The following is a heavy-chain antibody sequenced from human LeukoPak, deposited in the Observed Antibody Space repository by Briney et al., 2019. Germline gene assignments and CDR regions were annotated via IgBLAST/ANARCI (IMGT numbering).Heavy chain of an antibody. CDR3: ARLVGYYDSSGYEVSWFDP. J-gene: IGHJ5*02. CDR2: IYPGDSDT. CDR1: GYNFTNYW. V-gene: IGHV5-51*01. Sequence: GESLKISCKGSGYNFTNYWIGWVRQMPGKGLEWMGIIYPGDSDTRYSPSFQGQVTISADKSISTACLQWSSLRASDTAMYYCARLVGYYDSSGYEVSWFDPWGQGTLVTVSS. D-gene: IGHD3-22*01.